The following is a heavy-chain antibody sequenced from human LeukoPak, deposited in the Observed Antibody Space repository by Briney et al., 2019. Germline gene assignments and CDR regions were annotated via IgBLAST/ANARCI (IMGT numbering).Heavy chain of an antibody. V-gene: IGHV4-39*01. Sequence: PSETLSLTCTVSGGSISSTNYNWGWIRQPPGEGLEWIGSFSYDGRTYHNPSLKSRVTVFVDTSKNQFSLTLSSVTAADTAVYFCARRSYYDSGGYYYSAFDIWGQGTMVTVSS. CDR2: FSYDGRT. CDR3: ARRSYYDSGGYYYSAFDI. CDR1: GGSISSTNYN. D-gene: IGHD3-22*01. J-gene: IGHJ3*02.